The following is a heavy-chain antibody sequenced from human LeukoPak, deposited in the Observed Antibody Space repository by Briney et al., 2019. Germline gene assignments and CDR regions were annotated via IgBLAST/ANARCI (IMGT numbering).Heavy chain of an antibody. J-gene: IGHJ4*02. Sequence: SETLSLTCAVYGGSFSGYYWSWIRQPPGKGLEWMGEINHSGSTNYNPSLKSRVTISVDTSKDQFSLKLSSVTAADTAVYYCARVGFTMIVLWGQGTLVTVSS. D-gene: IGHD3-22*01. CDR1: GGSFSGYY. CDR2: INHSGST. CDR3: ARVGFTMIVL. V-gene: IGHV4-34*01.